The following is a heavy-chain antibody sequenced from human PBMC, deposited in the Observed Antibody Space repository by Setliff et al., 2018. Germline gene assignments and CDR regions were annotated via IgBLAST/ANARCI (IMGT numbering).Heavy chain of an antibody. V-gene: IGHV4-59*01. J-gene: IGHJ4*02. CDR3: ARFLNPRDGYQNSPGFDF. CDR2: IHYSGST. CDR1: GGSLSDYY. Sequence: SETLSLTCAVYGGSLSDYYWSWIRQPPGRGLEWIAYIHYSGSTYYNPSLKSRVTISVDTSKNQFSLKMSSMTAADTAVYYCARFLNPRDGYQNSPGFDFWGQGTLVTVSS. D-gene: IGHD5-12*01.